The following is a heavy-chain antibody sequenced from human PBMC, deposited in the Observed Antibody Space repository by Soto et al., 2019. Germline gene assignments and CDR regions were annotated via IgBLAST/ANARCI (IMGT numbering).Heavy chain of an antibody. CDR1: GFTFSTYG. J-gene: IGHJ6*02. V-gene: IGHV3-30-3*01. D-gene: IGHD3-10*01. Sequence: PGGSLRLSCAASGFTFSTYGLHWVRQAPGKGLEWVAAISHDGSDYYYADSVKGRFTISRDNYKNTLYLQMNSLRAEDTAVYYCARDPMHYFGWGTGYYYYGMDVWGQGTTVTVSS. CDR2: ISHDGSDY. CDR3: ARDPMHYFGWGTGYYYYGMDV.